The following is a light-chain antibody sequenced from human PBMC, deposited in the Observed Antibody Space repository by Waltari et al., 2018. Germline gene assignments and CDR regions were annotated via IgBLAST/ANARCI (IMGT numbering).Light chain of an antibody. J-gene: IGKJ2*01. CDR3: QQSFNTPRT. CDR2: TTS. CDR1: QGISSA. Sequence: IQLTQSPSSLSASVGDRVTITCRASQGISSALAWYQQKPGKAPKLLIYTTSTLQSDIPSRFSGSGSGTDFTLTISSLQPEDFATYYCQQSFNTPRTFGQGTKLEIK. V-gene: IGKV1-39*01.